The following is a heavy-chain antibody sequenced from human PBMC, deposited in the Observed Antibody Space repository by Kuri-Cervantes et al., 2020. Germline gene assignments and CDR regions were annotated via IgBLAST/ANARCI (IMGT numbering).Heavy chain of an antibody. J-gene: IGHJ6*02. V-gene: IGHV3-66*01. Sequence: GGSLRLSCAASGFTVSSNYMSWVRQAPGKGLEWVSAIYSGGSTYYADSVKGRFTISRGNSKNTLYLQMNSLKAEDTAVYYCAKSAIFGVVTPYYYYYGMDVWGQGTTVTVSS. CDR1: GFTVSSNY. CDR2: IYSGGST. CDR3: AKSAIFGVVTPYYYYYGMDV. D-gene: IGHD3-3*01.